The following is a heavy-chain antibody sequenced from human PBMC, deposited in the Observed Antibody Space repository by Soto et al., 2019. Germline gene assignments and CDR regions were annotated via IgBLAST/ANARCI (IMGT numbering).Heavy chain of an antibody. Sequence: QVQLVQSGAEVKKPGASVKVSCKASGYTFTSYVISWVRQAPGQGLEWMGWISAYNGDTNYAQKLQGRVTMTTDTSTSTAYMELRSLRSDDTAVYYCSSYREQLVLYGMDVWGQGTTVTVSS. D-gene: IGHD6-13*01. CDR3: SSYREQLVLYGMDV. J-gene: IGHJ6*02. CDR2: ISAYNGDT. V-gene: IGHV1-18*01. CDR1: GYTFTSYV.